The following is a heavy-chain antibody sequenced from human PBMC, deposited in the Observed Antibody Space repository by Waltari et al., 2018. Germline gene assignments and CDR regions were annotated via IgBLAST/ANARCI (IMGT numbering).Heavy chain of an antibody. V-gene: IGHV1-69-2*01. CDR1: AFTITNYY. CDR3: ATGLEDSDSAPRPFDV. Sequence: VLLLQSGAAVKKPGTTVKISCKVSAFTITNYYIHWMGLVDPEDGEAIYSENFQGRVTMTADTSTDTVYMQLSSLTSDDTAIYYCATGLEDSDSAPRPFDVWGQGTMVTVSS. J-gene: IGHJ3*01. D-gene: IGHD1-26*01. CDR2: VDPEDGEA.